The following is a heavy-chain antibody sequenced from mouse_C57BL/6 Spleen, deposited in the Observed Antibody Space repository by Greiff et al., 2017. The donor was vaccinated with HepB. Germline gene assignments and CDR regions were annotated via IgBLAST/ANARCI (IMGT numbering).Heavy chain of an antibody. D-gene: IGHD1-1*01. J-gene: IGHJ3*01. V-gene: IGHV1-64*01. CDR2: IHPNSGST. CDR3: ATNYYGSSYLNWDRTWFAY. CDR1: GYTFTSYW. Sequence: VQLQQSGAELVKPGASVKLSCKASGYTFTSYWMHWVKQRPGQGLEWIGMIHPNSGSTNYNEKFKSKATLTVDKSSSKAYMQLSSLTSEDSAVYYCATNYYGSSYLNWDRTWFAYWGQGTLVTVSA.